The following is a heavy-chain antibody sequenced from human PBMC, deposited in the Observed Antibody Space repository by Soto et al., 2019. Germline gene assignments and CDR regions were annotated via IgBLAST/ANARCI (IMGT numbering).Heavy chain of an antibody. CDR1: GGSISSSNW. V-gene: IGHV4-4*02. Sequence: PSETLSLTCAVSGGSISSSNWWSWVRQPPGKGLEWIGEIYHSGSTNYNPSLKSRVTISVDKSKNQFSLKLSSVTAADTAVCYCAGATMIVRRGNLAPWYYYGMDVWGQGTTVTVSS. D-gene: IGHD3-22*01. CDR2: IYHSGST. J-gene: IGHJ6*02. CDR3: AGATMIVRRGNLAPWYYYGMDV.